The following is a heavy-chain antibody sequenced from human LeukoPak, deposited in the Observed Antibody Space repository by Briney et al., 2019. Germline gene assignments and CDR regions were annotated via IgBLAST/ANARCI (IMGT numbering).Heavy chain of an antibody. D-gene: IGHD3-9*01. CDR1: GGSISDTTYF. V-gene: IGHV4-39*01. Sequence: SETLSLTCSVSGGSISDTTYFWGWIRQPPGKGLEWIGSIYSSGSTYYNPSLKSRVTVSIDTPRNQFSLKLTSVAAAETAVYYCARSGYYDILSGYLYFFGYWGQGTLVTVSS. CDR3: ARSGYYDILSGYLYFFGY. CDR2: IYSSGST. J-gene: IGHJ4*02.